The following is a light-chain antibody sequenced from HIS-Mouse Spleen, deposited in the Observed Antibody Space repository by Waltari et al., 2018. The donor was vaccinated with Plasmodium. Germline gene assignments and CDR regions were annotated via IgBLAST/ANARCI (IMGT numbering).Light chain of an antibody. CDR2: AAS. Sequence: DIQMTQSPSYLSASVGGKGPITCRASQSISNYLNWYQQKPGKAPKFLIYAASTLQSGVPSRFSGSGSGTDFTLTISSLQPEDFATYYCQQSYSTWTFGQGTKVEIK. V-gene: IGKV1-39*01. CDR3: QQSYSTWT. CDR1: QSISNY. J-gene: IGKJ1*01.